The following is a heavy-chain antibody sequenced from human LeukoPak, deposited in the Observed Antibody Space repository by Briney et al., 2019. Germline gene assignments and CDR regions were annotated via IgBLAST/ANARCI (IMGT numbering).Heavy chain of an antibody. D-gene: IGHD2-2*01. CDR3: AREGYCSSTSCYAGVVDY. CDR2: IQYSGGT. J-gene: IGHJ4*02. CDR1: GGSISSYY. V-gene: IGHV4-59*01. Sequence: SESLSLTCTVSGGSISSYYWSWIRQPPGKGLEWIGYIQYSGGTNYNPSLKSRVTISVDTSKNQFSLKLSSVTAADTAVYYCAREGYCSSTSCYAGVVDYWGQGTLLSLSS.